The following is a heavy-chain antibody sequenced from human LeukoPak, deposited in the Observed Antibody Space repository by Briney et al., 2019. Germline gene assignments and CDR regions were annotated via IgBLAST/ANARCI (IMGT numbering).Heavy chain of an antibody. CDR1: GFTFSSYA. V-gene: IGHV3-23*01. J-gene: IGHJ4*02. D-gene: IGHD6-13*01. CDR3: AKYSSSWYYLDC. CDR2: ISGGGGST. Sequence: GGSLRLSCAASGFTFSSYAMSWVRQAPGKGLEWVSAISGGGGSTYYADSVKGRFTISRDNSKNTLYLQMNSLRAEDTAVYYCAKYSSSWYYLDCWGQGTLVTVSS.